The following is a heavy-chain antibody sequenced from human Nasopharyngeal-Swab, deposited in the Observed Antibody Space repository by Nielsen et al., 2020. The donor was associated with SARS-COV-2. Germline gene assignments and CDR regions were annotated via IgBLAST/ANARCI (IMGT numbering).Heavy chain of an antibody. V-gene: IGHV3-21*01. D-gene: IGHD3-10*01. Sequence: GGSLRLSCAASGFTFNNYNFNWVRQAPGKGLEWVSSISSSSSYIYYADSVKGRFTISRDNAKNSLYLQMNSLRAEDTAVYHCAVSGYGGPLDYWGQGTLVTVST. J-gene: IGHJ4*02. CDR2: ISSSSSYI. CDR1: GFTFNNYN. CDR3: AVSGYGGPLDY.